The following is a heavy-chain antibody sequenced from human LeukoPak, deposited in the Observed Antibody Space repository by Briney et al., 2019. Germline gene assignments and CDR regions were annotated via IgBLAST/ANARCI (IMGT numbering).Heavy chain of an antibody. V-gene: IGHV3-23*01. CDR1: GFTFNTYT. J-gene: IGHJ4*02. Sequence: GGSLRLSCAASGFTFNTYTINWVRQAPGKGLEWVSSINGRGGSTYYADSVKGRFTISRDNSKNTLYLQMNSLRAEDTAVYYCARDLNSVRAGQFDYWGQGTLVTVSS. CDR2: INGRGGST. D-gene: IGHD2-21*01. CDR3: ARDLNSVRAGQFDY.